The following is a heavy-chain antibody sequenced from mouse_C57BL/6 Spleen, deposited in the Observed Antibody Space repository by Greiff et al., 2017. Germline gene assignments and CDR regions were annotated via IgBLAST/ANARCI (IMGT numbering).Heavy chain of an antibody. D-gene: IGHD1-1*01. J-gene: IGHJ2*01. CDR3: TRSVVAPAY. V-gene: IGHV1-15*01. CDR1: GYTFTDYE. Sequence: VQLQQSGAELVRPGASVTLSCKASGYTFTDYEMHWVKQTPVHGLEWIGAIDPETGGTAYNQKFKGKAILTADKSSSTAYMGLRSLTSGDSAVYYCTRSVVAPAYWGQGTTLTVSS. CDR2: IDPETGGT.